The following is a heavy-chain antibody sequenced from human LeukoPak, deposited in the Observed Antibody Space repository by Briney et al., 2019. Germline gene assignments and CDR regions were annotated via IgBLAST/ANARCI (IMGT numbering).Heavy chain of an antibody. CDR1: GYTFTGYY. V-gene: IGHV1-2*04. CDR3: ARAQPYYDFWSGSAFDY. J-gene: IGHJ4*02. CDR2: INPNSGGT. D-gene: IGHD3-3*01. Sequence: WASVKVSCKASGYTFTGYYMHWVRQAPGQGLEWMGWINPNSGGTNNAQKFQGWVTMTRDTSISTAYMELSRLRSDDTAVYYCARAQPYYDFWSGSAFDYWGQGTLVTVSS.